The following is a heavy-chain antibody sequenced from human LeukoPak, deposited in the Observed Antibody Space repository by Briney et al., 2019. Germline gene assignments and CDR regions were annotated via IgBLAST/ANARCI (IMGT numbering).Heavy chain of an antibody. Sequence: SVKVSCKASGYTFTSYGISWVRQAPGQGLEWMGRIIPIFGTANYAQKFQGRVTITTDESTSTAYMELSSLRSEDTAVYYCARDQILSTSDLWGQGTLVTVSS. CDR2: IIPIFGTA. D-gene: IGHD2/OR15-2a*01. CDR3: ARDQILSTSDL. V-gene: IGHV1-69*05. CDR1: GYTFTSYG. J-gene: IGHJ5*02.